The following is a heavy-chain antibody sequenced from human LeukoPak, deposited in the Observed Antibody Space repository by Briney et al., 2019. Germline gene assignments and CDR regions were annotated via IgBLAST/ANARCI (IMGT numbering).Heavy chain of an antibody. CDR2: ISAYNANT. J-gene: IGHJ4*02. D-gene: IGHD6-19*01. CDR3: ARGSQWLPFDY. Sequence: ASVKVSCKASGYTFTSYGISWVRQAPGQGLEWMEWISAYNANTNYAQKLQGRVTMTTDTSTSTAYMELRSLRSDDTAIYFCARGSQWLPFDYWGQGTPVTVSS. V-gene: IGHV1-18*01. CDR1: GYTFTSYG.